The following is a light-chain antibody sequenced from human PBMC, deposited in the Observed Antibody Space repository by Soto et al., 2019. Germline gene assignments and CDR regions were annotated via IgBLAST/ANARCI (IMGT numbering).Light chain of an antibody. CDR3: QQYTKWWT. V-gene: IGKV3-15*01. CDR1: QGVGSN. CDR2: GAS. Sequence: EIVMTQSPATLSVSPGEGVTLSCRASQGVGSNFAWYQQKPGQSPRLLIYGASTRATGVPARFSGSGSGTEFTLTIGGLQSEDFAVYYCQQYTKWWTFGQGTKVEIK. J-gene: IGKJ1*01.